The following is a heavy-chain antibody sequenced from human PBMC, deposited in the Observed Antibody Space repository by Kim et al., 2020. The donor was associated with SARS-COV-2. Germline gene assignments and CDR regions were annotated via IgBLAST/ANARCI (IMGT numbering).Heavy chain of an antibody. D-gene: IGHD3-22*01. Sequence: YADSGKGRFTISRDNAKNTLYLRMDMRRAEDTAVYYCTRASGYSPPYFDYWGQGTLVTVSS. V-gene: IGHV3-74*01. CDR3: TRASGYSPPYFDY. J-gene: IGHJ4*02.